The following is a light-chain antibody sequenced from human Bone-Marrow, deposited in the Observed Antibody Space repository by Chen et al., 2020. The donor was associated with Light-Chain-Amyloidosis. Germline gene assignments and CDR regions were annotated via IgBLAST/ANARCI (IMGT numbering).Light chain of an antibody. V-gene: IGLV3-21*02. CDR2: DDS. CDR3: QVWDRSSDRPV. CDR1: NIGSTS. J-gene: IGLJ3*02. Sequence: SYVLPQPSSVSVAPGQTATIDCGGNNIGSTSEHWYQQTPGQAPLLVVYDDSDRPSGIPERLSGSNSGNTATLTISRVEAGDEADYYCQVWDRSSDRPVFGGGTKLTVL.